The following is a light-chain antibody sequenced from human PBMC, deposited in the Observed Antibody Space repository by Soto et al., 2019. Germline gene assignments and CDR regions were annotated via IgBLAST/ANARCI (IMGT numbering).Light chain of an antibody. CDR3: QQYGSSPPYT. CDR1: QSVSNNY. V-gene: IGKV3-20*01. J-gene: IGKJ2*01. CDR2: GST. Sequence: EVVLTQSPGTLSLSPGERATLSCRASQSVSNNYLAWYQLKRGQSPKLLIFGSTDRATGIPDRFSGSGSGTDFPLTISRLEPEDFAVYYCQQYGSSPPYTFGQGTKLEIK.